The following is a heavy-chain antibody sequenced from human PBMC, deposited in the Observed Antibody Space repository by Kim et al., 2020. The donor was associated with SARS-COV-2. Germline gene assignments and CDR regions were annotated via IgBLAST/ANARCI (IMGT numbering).Heavy chain of an antibody. D-gene: IGHD2-21*01. V-gene: IGHV4-31*02. CDR3: ARSLVVVPSLFDY. Sequence: IPSLKRRVTISVDTSKNQFSLKLSSVTAADTSVYYCARSLVVVPSLFDYWGQGTLVTVSS. J-gene: IGHJ4*02.